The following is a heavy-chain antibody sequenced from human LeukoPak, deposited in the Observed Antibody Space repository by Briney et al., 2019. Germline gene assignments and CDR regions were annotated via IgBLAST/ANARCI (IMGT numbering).Heavy chain of an antibody. D-gene: IGHD1-26*01. CDR1: GFSFNGYW. J-gene: IGHJ4*02. CDR2: IKRDGSEK. V-gene: IGHV3-7*01. CDR3: AILGSY. Sequence: GGSLRLSCAASGFSFNGYWMTWVRQAPGKGLEWVANIKRDGSEKYYVDSVKGRFTISGDNAKNSLYLQMSSLRAEDTAMYYCAILGSYWGQGTLVTVSS.